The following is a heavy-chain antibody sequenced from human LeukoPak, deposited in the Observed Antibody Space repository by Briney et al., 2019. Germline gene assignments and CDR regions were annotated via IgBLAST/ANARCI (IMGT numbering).Heavy chain of an antibody. CDR3: AKDQGGNYYDYMDV. CDR1: GFTFSSYA. V-gene: IGHV3-23*01. Sequence: PGGSLRLSCAASGFTFSSYAMSWVRQAPGKGLEWVSAISGSGGSTYYADSVKGRFTISRDNSQSALYLQMNSLRAEDTAVYYCAKDQGGNYYDYMDVWGKGTTVTVSS. D-gene: IGHD3-16*01. CDR2: ISGSGGST. J-gene: IGHJ6*03.